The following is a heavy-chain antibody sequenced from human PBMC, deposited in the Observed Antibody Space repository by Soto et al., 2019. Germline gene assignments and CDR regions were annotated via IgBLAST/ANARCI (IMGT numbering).Heavy chain of an antibody. V-gene: IGHV1-69*13. CDR3: ARIAAAGLNYFDY. Sequence: SVKVSCKASGGTFSSYAISWVRQAPGQGLEWMGGIIPIFGTANYAQKFQGRVTITADESTSTAYMELSSLRSEDTAVYYCARIAAAGLNYFDYWGQGTLVTVSS. J-gene: IGHJ4*02. D-gene: IGHD6-13*01. CDR2: IIPIFGTA. CDR1: GGTFSSYA.